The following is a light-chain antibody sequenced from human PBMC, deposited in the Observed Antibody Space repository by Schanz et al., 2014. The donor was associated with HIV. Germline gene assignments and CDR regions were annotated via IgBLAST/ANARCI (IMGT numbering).Light chain of an antibody. CDR2: DAF. CDR3: QQLASYPLT. V-gene: IGKV3-11*01. Sequence: IVLTQSPASLSLSPGERATLSCRASQSVSSHLAWYQQKPGQAPRLLIYDAFNRATGVPARFSGSGSGTDFTLTISSLEPEDFATYYCQQLASYPLTFGGGTKVEIK. J-gene: IGKJ4*01. CDR1: QSVSSH.